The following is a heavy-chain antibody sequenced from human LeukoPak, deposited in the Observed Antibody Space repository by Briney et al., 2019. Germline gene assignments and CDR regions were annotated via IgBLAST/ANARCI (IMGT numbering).Heavy chain of an antibody. D-gene: IGHD6-13*01. CDR3: ARDRMQQLYYYYGMDV. J-gene: IGHJ6*02. CDR1: GFTFSSYG. V-gene: IGHV3-48*03. Sequence: GGSLRLSCAASGFTFSSYGMNWVRQAPGMGLEWLSYVSGSGDTIYYADSVKGRFTISRDNAKNSLSLQMNGLRAEDTAVYYCARDRMQQLYYYYGMDVWGQGTTVTVSS. CDR2: VSGSGDTI.